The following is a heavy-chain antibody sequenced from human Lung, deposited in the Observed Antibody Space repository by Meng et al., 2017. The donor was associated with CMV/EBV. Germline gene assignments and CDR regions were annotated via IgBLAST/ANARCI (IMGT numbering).Heavy chain of an antibody. CDR3: ARGGGNSNYYYGMDV. V-gene: IGHV1-8*03. Sequence: ASXXVFCKAAAYAFISYDINWGPQATGQGLVWMGWMNPNSGKTGYAEKFQGRVTITRDISINTAYMEVSSLRSEDTAVYFCARGGGNSNYYYGMDVWGQGTTVTVSS. J-gene: IGHJ6*02. CDR1: AYAFISYD. D-gene: IGHD4-23*01. CDR2: MNPNSGKT.